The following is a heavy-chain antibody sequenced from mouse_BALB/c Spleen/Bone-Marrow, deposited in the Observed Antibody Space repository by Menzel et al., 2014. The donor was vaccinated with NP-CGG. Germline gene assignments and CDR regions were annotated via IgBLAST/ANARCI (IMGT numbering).Heavy chain of an antibody. CDR2: ISGDGRYT. CDR3: ARHAYYDQTEVSFVY. CDR1: GFSFSNYG. D-gene: IGHD2-4*01. J-gene: IGHJ3*01. Sequence: EVKLMESGGGLVKSGGSLKLSRAASGFSFSNYGMSWVRQTPGKSLEWVATISGDGRYTFYSDSVRGRFTISRDNAKYNLYLQLSSLRSADTALYYCARHAYYDQTEVSFVYWGQGTLVTVSA. V-gene: IGHV5-9-2*01.